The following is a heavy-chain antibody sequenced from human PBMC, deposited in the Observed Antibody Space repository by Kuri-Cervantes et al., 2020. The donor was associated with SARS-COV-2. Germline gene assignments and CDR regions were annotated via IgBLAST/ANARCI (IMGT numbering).Heavy chain of an antibody. CDR3: ARSFYYDSSGTQNYYYGMDV. CDR2: IYPGDSDT. CDR1: GYSFTSYW. Sequence: KVSCKGSGYSFTSYWIGWVRQMPGKGLEWMGIIYPGDSDTRYSPSFQGQVTISADKSISTAYLQWSSLKASDTAMFYCARSFYYDSSGTQNYYYGMDVWGQGTTVTVSS. D-gene: IGHD3-22*01. J-gene: IGHJ6*02. V-gene: IGHV5-51*01.